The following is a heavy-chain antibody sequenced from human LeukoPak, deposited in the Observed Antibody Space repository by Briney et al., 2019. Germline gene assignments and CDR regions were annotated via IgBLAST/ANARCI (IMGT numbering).Heavy chain of an antibody. D-gene: IGHD2-15*01. CDR1: GYSFTSYW. Sequence: VESLNISCKGSGYSFTSYWIGWVRQIPGKGLEWMGIIYPGDSDTRYSPSFQVQVTISADKSISTAYLQWSSLKASDTAMYYCARGAVVVVAATSFDYWGQGTLVTVSS. V-gene: IGHV5-51*01. J-gene: IGHJ4*02. CDR2: IYPGDSDT. CDR3: ARGAVVVVAATSFDY.